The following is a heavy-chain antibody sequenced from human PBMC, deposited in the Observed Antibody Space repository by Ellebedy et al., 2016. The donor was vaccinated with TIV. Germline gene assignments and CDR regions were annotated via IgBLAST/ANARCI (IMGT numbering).Heavy chain of an antibody. J-gene: IGHJ6*03. D-gene: IGHD2-2*01. CDR2: IYHSGRT. CDR1: GGSISSGGFS. Sequence: SETLSLXCAVSGGSISSGGFSWRWIRQPPGKGLEWIGYIYHSGRTYYNPSLKSRVTISEDTSKNQFSLKLSSVTAADTAVYYCARIVVVPAAMGPYCYYMDVWGKGTTVTVSS. CDR3: ARIVVVPAAMGPYCYYMDV. V-gene: IGHV4-30-2*03.